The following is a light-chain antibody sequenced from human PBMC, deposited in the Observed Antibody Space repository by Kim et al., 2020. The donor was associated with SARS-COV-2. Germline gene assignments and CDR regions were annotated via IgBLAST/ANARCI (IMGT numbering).Light chain of an antibody. CDR3: CSYAGSYTWV. J-gene: IGLJ3*02. V-gene: IGLV2-11*01. CDR1: SSDVGGYNY. CDR2: DVT. Sequence: QSALTQPRSVSGSPGQSVTISCTVTSSDVGGYNYVSWYLQYAGKAPKLMIYDVTKRPSGVPDRFSGSKSGNTASLTISGLQTEDEADYYCCSYAGSYTWVFGGGTQLTVL.